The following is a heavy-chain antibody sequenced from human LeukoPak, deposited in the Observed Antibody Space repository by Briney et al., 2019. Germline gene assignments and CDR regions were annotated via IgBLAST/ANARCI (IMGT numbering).Heavy chain of an antibody. Sequence: SQTLSLTCTVSGGSISSGGYYWSWIRQHPGKGLEWIGYIYYSGSTYYNPSLKSRVTISVDTSKNQFSLKLSSVTAADTAVYYCAVSRVVTPGVSVYYYYYGMDVWGQGTTVTVSS. CDR1: GGSISSGGYY. V-gene: IGHV4-31*03. CDR3: AVSRVVTPGVSVYYYYYGMDV. D-gene: IGHD3-22*01. CDR2: IYYSGST. J-gene: IGHJ6*02.